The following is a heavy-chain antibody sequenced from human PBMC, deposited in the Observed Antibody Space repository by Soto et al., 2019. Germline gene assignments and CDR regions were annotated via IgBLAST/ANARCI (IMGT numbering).Heavy chain of an antibody. CDR3: AKDSGRSWELLPVDTFDY. D-gene: IGHD1-26*01. J-gene: IGHJ4*02. CDR1: GFTFSSYA. CDR2: ISGSGGST. Sequence: QAGGSLRLSCAASGFTFSSYAMSWVRQAPGKGLEWVSAISGSGGSTYYADSVKGRFTISRDNSKNTLYLQMNSLRAEDTAVYYCAKDSGRSWELLPVDTFDYWGQGTLVTVSS. V-gene: IGHV3-23*01.